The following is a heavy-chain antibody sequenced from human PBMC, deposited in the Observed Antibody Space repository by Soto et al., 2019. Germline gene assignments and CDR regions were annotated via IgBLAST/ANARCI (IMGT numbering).Heavy chain of an antibody. CDR3: AREGYSYGINTPKHFDY. CDR1: GSTFTSYY. V-gene: IGHV1-46*01. Sequence: SVKVSCKASGSTFTSYYMHWVLQAPGQGLEWMGTINPSGGSTSYAQKFQGRVTMTRDTSTSTVYMELSSLRSEDTAVYYCAREGYSYGINTPKHFDYWGQGTLVTVSS. CDR2: INPSGGST. J-gene: IGHJ4*02. D-gene: IGHD5-18*01.